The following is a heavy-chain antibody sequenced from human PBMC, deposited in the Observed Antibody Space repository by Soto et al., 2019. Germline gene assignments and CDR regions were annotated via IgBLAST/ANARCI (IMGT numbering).Heavy chain of an antibody. CDR2: IKGDGSEK. J-gene: IGHJ6*02. V-gene: IGHV3-7*01. CDR1: GFTFASYW. Sequence: EVRLVESGGGLVQPGGSLRLSCVASGFTFASYWMSWVRQAPGKGLEWVANIKGDGSEKRYVDSVKGRLTISRDNAKNSEYLQMNSLRVEDTALYYCGRDEVRNGVGVWGQGTTVTVSS. CDR3: GRDEVRNGVGV.